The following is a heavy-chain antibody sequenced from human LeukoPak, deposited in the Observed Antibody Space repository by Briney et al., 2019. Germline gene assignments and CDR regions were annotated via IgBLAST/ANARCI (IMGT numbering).Heavy chain of an antibody. CDR2: IYHSGST. CDR1: GYSISSGYY. CDR3: ARAHIMITFGGVICDAFDI. D-gene: IGHD3-16*02. J-gene: IGHJ3*02. V-gene: IGHV4-38-2*02. Sequence: SETLSLTCTVSGYSISSGYYWGWIRQPPGKGLEWIGSIYHSGSTYYNPSLKSRVTISVDTSKNQFSLKLSSVTAADTAVYYCARAHIMITFGGVICDAFDIWGQGTMVTVSS.